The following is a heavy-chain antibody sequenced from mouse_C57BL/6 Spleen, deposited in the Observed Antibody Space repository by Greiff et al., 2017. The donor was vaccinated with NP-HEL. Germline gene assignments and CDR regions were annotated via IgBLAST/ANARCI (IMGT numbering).Heavy chain of an antibody. CDR2: IWTGGGT. D-gene: IGHD1-1*01. V-gene: IGHV2-9-1*01. CDR1: GFSLTSYA. Sequence: VKRVESGPGLVAPSQSLSITCTVSGFSLTSYAISWVRQPPGTGLEWLGVIWTGGGTNYNSALKSRLSISKDNSKSQVFLKMNSLQTDDTARYYCARTRHYGSSYEGYFDVWGTGTTVTVSS. CDR3: ARTRHYGSSYEGYFDV. J-gene: IGHJ1*03.